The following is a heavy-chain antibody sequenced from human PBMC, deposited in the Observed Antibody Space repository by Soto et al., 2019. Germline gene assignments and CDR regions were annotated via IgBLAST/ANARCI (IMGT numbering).Heavy chain of an antibody. V-gene: IGHV4-34*01. CDR3: ARGDILWFGEYLMDV. J-gene: IGHJ6*02. CDR1: GGSFSGYY. Sequence: SETLSLTCAVYGGSFSGYYWSWIRQPPGKGLEWIGEINHSGSTNYNPSLKSRVTISVDTSKNQFSLKLSSVTAADTAVYYCARGDILWFGEYLMDVWGQGTTVT. CDR2: INHSGST. D-gene: IGHD3-10*01.